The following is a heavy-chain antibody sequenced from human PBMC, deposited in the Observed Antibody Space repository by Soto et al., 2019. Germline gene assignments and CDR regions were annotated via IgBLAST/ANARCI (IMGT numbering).Heavy chain of an antibody. CDR2: IIPIFGTA. CDR3: ARDREDIVXXXAXX. V-gene: IGHV1-69*01. D-gene: IGHD2-2*01. J-gene: IGHJ4*02. Sequence: QVQLVQSGAEVKKPGSSVKVSCKASGGTFSRYAISWVRQAPGQGLQWMGGIIPIFGTANYAQKFQDRVTITADEFTSTAYMELSSLRSEDTAVYYCARDREDIVXXXAXXXXQGTLXTXS. CDR1: GGTFSRYA.